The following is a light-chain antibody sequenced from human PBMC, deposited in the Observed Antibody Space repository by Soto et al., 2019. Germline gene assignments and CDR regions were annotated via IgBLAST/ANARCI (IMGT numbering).Light chain of an antibody. V-gene: IGLV7-46*01. J-gene: IGLJ1*01. CDR1: TGAVTNGHY. Sequence: QAVVTQEPSLTVSPGGTVTITCGSSTGAVTNGHYPYWFQQKPGQANRTLIYDTTNRHSWTPARFSGSFLGGKAALTLSGAQPEDEAEYCCLLSDNVPYVFGTGTKLTVL. CDR3: LLSDNVPYV. CDR2: DTT.